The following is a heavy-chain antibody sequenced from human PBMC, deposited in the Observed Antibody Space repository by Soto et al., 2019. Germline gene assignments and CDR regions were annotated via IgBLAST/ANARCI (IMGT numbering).Heavy chain of an antibody. CDR3: ARDKGYYYGMDV. CDR2: IYYSGST. CDR1: GGSISSYY. V-gene: IGHV4-59*01. Sequence: QVQLQESGPGLVKPSETLSLTCTVSGGSISSYYWSWIRQPPGKGLEWIGYIYYSGSTNYNPSLMSRVTLSVDTSKNQFSLKLSSVTAADTAVYYCARDKGYYYGMDVWGQGTTVTVSS. J-gene: IGHJ6*02.